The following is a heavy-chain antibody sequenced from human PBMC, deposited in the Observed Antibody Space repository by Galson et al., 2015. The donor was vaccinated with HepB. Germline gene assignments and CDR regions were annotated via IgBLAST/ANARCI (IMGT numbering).Heavy chain of an antibody. Sequence: SVKVSCKASGYTFTSYDINWVRQATGQGLEWMGWMNPNSGNTGYAQKFQGRVTMTRNTSISTAYMELSSLRSEDTAVYYCASEYYYDAWSKSMDVWGQGTTVTVSS. CDR2: MNPNSGNT. CDR3: ASEYYYDAWSKSMDV. CDR1: GYTFTSYD. J-gene: IGHJ6*02. D-gene: IGHD3-22*01. V-gene: IGHV1-8*01.